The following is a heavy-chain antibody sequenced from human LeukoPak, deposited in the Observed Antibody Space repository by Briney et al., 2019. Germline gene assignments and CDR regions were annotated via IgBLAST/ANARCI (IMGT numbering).Heavy chain of an antibody. CDR2: ISVSDDST. CDR1: GFTSSDYT. CDR3: AKDRYCSSTNCPYDY. D-gene: IGHD2-2*01. Sequence: QPGGSLRPSCAASGFTSSDYTMNWVRPAPGKGLEWVSGISVSDDSTYYADSVKGRFTMSRDNSNNMLYLQMNSLRAEDTAVYYCAKDRYCSSTNCPYDYWGQGTLVTDSS. J-gene: IGHJ4*02. V-gene: IGHV3-23*01.